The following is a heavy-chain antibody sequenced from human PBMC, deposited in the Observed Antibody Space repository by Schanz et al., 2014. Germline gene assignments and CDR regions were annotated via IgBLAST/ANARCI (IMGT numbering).Heavy chain of an antibody. J-gene: IGHJ4*02. CDR1: GFSLNTYG. CDR3: AKDSTHIDIVLVPTAIDY. Sequence: QVQLMESGGGVVQPGTSLILSCSASGFSLNTYGIHWFRQPPGKGLEWVAVIWNNGVTKYYADSVRGRFTISRDNSKNTLYLHMNTLRSEDTAVYYCAKDSTHIDIVLVPTAIDYWGQGTLVTVSS. V-gene: IGHV3-33*06. D-gene: IGHD2-2*01. CDR2: IWNNGVTK.